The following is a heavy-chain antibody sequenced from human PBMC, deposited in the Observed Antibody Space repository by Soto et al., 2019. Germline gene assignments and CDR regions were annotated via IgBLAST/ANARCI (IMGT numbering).Heavy chain of an antibody. CDR2: ISAYNGNT. V-gene: IGHV1-18*01. J-gene: IGHJ4*02. CDR1: GYTFTSYG. Sequence: QVQLVQSGAEVKKPGASVKVSCKASGYTFTSYGISWVRQAPGQGLEWMGWISAYNGNTKNAQKLQDRVTKTTDTSTSTAYMELRSLRSDGTAVYYCARALGAQIVYYWGQGTLVTVSS. CDR3: ARALGAQIVYY. D-gene: IGHD1-26*01.